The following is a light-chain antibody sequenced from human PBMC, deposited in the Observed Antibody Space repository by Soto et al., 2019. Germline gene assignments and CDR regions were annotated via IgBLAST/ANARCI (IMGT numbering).Light chain of an antibody. J-gene: IGKJ1*01. CDR1: QSLLHRDGSTY. V-gene: IGKV2-30*02. CDR3: MQSIHWPWT. CDR2: KVS. Sequence: DVVLTQSPLSLPVTLGQPASISCKSSQSLLHRDGSTYLNWFQQRPGQSPRRLIYKVSNRDSGVPDRFSGSGSGTDFTLQISRVEAEDVGVYYCMQSIHWPWTFGQGTKVDIK.